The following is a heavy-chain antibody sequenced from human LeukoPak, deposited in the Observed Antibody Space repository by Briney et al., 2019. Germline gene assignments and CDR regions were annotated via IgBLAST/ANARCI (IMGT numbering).Heavy chain of an antibody. D-gene: IGHD3-22*01. J-gene: IGHJ3*02. CDR2: ISGDGGST. Sequence: PGGSLRLSCAASGFTFDDYAMHWVRQAPGKGLEWVSLISGDGGSTYYADSVKGRFTISRDNSKNSLDLQMNSLRIGDSTVYYWTTDRAAADDSSGSRAFDIWGQGTMVTVSS. CDR1: GFTFDDYA. V-gene: IGHV3-43*02. CDR3: TTDRAAADDSSGSRAFDI.